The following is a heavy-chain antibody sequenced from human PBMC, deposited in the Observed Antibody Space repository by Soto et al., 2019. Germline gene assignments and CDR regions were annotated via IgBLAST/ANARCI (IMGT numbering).Heavy chain of an antibody. J-gene: IGHJ6*02. CDR2: INPNSGGT. D-gene: IGHD3-3*01. Sequence: ASVKVSCKASGYTFTGYYMHWVRQAPGQGLEWMGWINPNSGGTNYAQKFQGWVTMTRDTSISTAYMELSGLRSDDPAVYYCARARTIFGVVDYYYGMDVWGQGTTVTVSS. CDR1: GYTFTGYY. CDR3: ARARTIFGVVDYYYGMDV. V-gene: IGHV1-2*04.